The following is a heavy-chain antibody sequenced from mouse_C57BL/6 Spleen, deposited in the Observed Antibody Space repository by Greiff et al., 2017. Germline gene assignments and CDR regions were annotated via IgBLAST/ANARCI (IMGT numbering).Heavy chain of an antibody. Sequence: VQLQQSGAELVRPGASVKLSCTASGFNIKDYYMHWVKQRPEQGLEWIGRIDPEDGDTEYAPKFQGKATMTADTSSNTAYLQLSSLTSEDPAVYYCTTFITTVVATGGIYYFDYWGQGTTLTVSS. CDR3: TTFITTVVATGGIYYFDY. CDR2: IDPEDGDT. V-gene: IGHV14-1*01. D-gene: IGHD1-1*01. CDR1: GFNIKDYY. J-gene: IGHJ2*01.